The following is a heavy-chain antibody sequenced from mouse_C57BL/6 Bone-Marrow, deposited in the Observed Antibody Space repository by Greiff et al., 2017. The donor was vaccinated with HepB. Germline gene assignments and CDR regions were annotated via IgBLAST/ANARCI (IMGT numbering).Heavy chain of an antibody. CDR1: GYTFTSYW. CDR2: INPSNGGT. J-gene: IGHJ1*03. Sequence: QVQLQQPGTELVKPGASVKLSCKASGYTFTSYWMHWVKQRPGQGLEWIGNINPSNGGTNYNEKFKSKATLTVDKSSSTAYMQLSSLTSEDSAVYYYARDPFYGNYWYFDVWGTGTTLTVSS. V-gene: IGHV1-53*01. D-gene: IGHD2-1*01. CDR3: ARDPFYGNYWYFDV.